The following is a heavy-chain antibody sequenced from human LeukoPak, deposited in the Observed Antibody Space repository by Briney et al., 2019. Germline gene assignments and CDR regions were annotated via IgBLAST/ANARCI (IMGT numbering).Heavy chain of an antibody. Sequence: ASVKVSCKASGYTFTSYYMHWVRQAPGQGLEWMGIINPSGGSTNYAQKFQGRVTITADESTSTAYMELSSLRSEDTAVYYCARDTAVAGRPLRYYYYGMDVWGQGTTVTVSS. V-gene: IGHV1-46*01. CDR1: GYTFTSYY. CDR3: ARDTAVAGRPLRYYYYGMDV. CDR2: INPSGGST. D-gene: IGHD6-19*01. J-gene: IGHJ6*02.